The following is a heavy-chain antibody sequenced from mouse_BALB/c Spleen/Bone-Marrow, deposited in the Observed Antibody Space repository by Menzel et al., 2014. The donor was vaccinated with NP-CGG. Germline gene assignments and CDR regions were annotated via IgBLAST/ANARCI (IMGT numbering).Heavy chain of an antibody. CDR2: ISSGGSYT. CDR1: GFTSSSYT. CDR3: TRDGKGNYDYAMDY. V-gene: IGHV5-6-4*01. D-gene: IGHD2-1*01. Sequence: EVMLVESGGGLVKPGGSLKLSCAASGFTSSSYTMSWVRQTPEKRLEWVATISSGGSYTYYPDSVKGRFTISRDNAKNTLYLQMSSLKSEDTAMYYCTRDGKGNYDYAMDYWGQGTSVTVSS. J-gene: IGHJ4*01.